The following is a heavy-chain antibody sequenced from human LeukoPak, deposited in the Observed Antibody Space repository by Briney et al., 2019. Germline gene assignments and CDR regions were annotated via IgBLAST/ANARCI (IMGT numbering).Heavy chain of an antibody. J-gene: IGHJ4*02. CDR2: MSVGSGLI. CDR3: AREFEGTASGAGY. D-gene: IGHD1-26*01. Sequence: PGGSLRLSCAASGFTFSSYSMNWIRQAPGKGLEWVSSMSVGSGLIYYAESVKGRFTVSRDNAKKSLYLQMNSLRAEDTAVYYWAREFEGTASGAGYWGQGTLVTVSS. CDR1: GFTFSSYS. V-gene: IGHV3-21*01.